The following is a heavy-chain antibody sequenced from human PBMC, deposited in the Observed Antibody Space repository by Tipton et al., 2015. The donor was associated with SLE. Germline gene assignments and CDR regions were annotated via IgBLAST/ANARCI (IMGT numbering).Heavy chain of an antibody. CDR1: GGSISSYY. V-gene: IGHV4-59*12. CDR2: IYYSGST. CDR3: ARALVATIPFDY. J-gene: IGHJ4*02. D-gene: IGHD5-12*01. Sequence: TLSLTCTVSGGSISSYYWSWIRQPPGKGLEWIGYIYYSGSTNYSGNTNYNPSLKSRVTISLDTSKNQFSLKLSSVTAADTAVYYCARALVATIPFDYWGQGTLVTVSS.